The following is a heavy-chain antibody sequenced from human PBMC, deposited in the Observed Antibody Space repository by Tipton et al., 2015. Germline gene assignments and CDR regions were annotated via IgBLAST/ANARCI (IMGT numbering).Heavy chain of an antibody. J-gene: IGHJ4*02. CDR1: GYSISSGYY. CDR3: ASPSLPHDRGDYYFQS. Sequence: TLSLTCDVSGYSISSGYYWGWIRQPPGKGLEWIGSIFHRGDTYYNPSLKSRVTISIDRFKNQFSLKLSSVTAADTAVYYCASPSLPHDRGDYYFQSWGQGSLVTVSS. D-gene: IGHD2-21*02. V-gene: IGHV4-38-2*01. CDR2: IFHRGDT.